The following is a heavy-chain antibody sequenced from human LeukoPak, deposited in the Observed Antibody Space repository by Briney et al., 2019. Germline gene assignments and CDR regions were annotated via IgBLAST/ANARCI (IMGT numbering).Heavy chain of an antibody. CDR3: ARIEMATIIRWNGNAFDI. Sequence: GASVKVSCKASGYTFTSYAMNWVRQAPGQGLEWMGWINTNTGNPTYAQGFTGRFVFSLDTSVSTAYLQISSLKAEDTAVYYCARIEMATIIRWNGNAFDIWGQGTMVTVSS. CDR1: GYTFTSYA. V-gene: IGHV7-4-1*02. J-gene: IGHJ3*02. D-gene: IGHD5-24*01. CDR2: INTNTGNP.